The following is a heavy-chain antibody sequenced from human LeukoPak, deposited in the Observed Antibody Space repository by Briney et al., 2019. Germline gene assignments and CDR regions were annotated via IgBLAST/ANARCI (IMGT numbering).Heavy chain of an antibody. D-gene: IGHD3-22*01. CDR2: IYYSGST. V-gene: IGHV4-59*01. Sequence: PSETLSLTCTVSGGSISSYYWSWIRQPPGKGLEWIGYIYYSGSTNYNPSLKSRVTISVDTSKNQFSLKLSSVTAADTAVYYCARGLYDSSGYYRDYWGQGTLVTVSP. CDR1: GGSISSYY. CDR3: ARGLYDSSGYYRDY. J-gene: IGHJ4*02.